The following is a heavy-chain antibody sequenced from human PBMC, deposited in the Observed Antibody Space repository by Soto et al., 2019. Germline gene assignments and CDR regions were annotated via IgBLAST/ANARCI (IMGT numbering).Heavy chain of an antibody. J-gene: IGHJ4*02. D-gene: IGHD2-15*01. Sequence: GGSLRLSCAASGFTFSSYAMSWVRQAPGKGLEWVSAISGSGGSTYYADSVKGRFTISRDNSKNTLYLQMNSLRAEDTAVYYCAKDLGYCSGGSCYWNWGQGTLVTVSS. V-gene: IGHV3-23*01. CDR1: GFTFSSYA. CDR3: AKDLGYCSGGSCYWN. CDR2: ISGSGGST.